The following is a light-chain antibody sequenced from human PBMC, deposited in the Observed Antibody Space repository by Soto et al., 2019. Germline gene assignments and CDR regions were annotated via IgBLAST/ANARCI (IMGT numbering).Light chain of an antibody. CDR3: QQSYSTPPT. CDR1: QSVSSY. Sequence: EIVLTQSPATLSLSPGERATLSCRASQSVSSYLAWYQQKPGQAPRLLIYDASNRATGIPARFSGSGSGTDFTLTISSLQPEDFAIYYCQQSYSTPPTFGQGTKVDI. J-gene: IGKJ1*01. V-gene: IGKV3-11*01. CDR2: DAS.